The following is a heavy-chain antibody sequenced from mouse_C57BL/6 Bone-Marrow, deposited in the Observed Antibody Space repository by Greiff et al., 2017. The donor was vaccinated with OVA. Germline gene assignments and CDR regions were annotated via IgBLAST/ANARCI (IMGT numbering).Heavy chain of an antibody. J-gene: IGHJ2*01. V-gene: IGHV2-9*01. Sequence: VQGVESGPGLVAPSQSLSITCTVSGFSLTSYGVDWVRQPPGKGLEWLGVIWGGGSTNYYSALMSRLSISKDNSKSQVFLKMNSLQTEDTAMYYCAKHGDYDYLDYWGQGTTLTVSS. CDR1: GFSLTSYG. CDR3: AKHGDYDYLDY. CDR2: IWGGGST. D-gene: IGHD2-4*01.